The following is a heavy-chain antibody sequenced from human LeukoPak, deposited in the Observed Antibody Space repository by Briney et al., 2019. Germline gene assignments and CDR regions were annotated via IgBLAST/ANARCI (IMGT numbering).Heavy chain of an antibody. CDR1: LFTSSISW. V-gene: IGHV3-74*01. Sequence: PLGAPRHSRAPSLFTSSISWMHWGPHALGRGLLWVSRINPEESITSHADSVKGRFTMSRDNAKNKAYLQMNNLRVEDTAVYYCERGVGGDRDYWGQGTLVTVSS. CDR2: INPEESIT. J-gene: IGHJ4*02. D-gene: IGHD2-21*02. CDR3: ERGVGGDRDY.